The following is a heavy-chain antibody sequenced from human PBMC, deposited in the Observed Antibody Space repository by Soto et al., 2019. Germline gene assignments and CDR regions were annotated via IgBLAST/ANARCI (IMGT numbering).Heavy chain of an antibody. CDR1: GFTFSSYA. J-gene: IGHJ6*03. V-gene: IGHV3-23*01. D-gene: IGHD6-6*01. CDR3: AKDATWYSSSSPSSFFYYYYMDV. CDR2: ISGSGGST. Sequence: PGGSLRLSCAASGFTFSSYAMSWVRQAPGKGLEWVSAISGSGGSTYYADSVKGRFTISRDNSKNTLYLQMNSLRAEDTAVYYCAKDATWYSSSSPSSFFYYYYMDVWGKGTTVTVSS.